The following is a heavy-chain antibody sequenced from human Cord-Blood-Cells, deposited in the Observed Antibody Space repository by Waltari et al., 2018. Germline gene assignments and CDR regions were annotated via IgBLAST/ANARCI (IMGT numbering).Heavy chain of an antibody. J-gene: IGHJ5*02. Sequence: QVQLQQWGAGLLKPSETLSLTCAVYGGSFSGYYWSWIRQPPGKGLEWIGAINHSGSTNYNPSLKSRVTISVDTSKNQFSLKLSSVTAADTAVYYCARFCSSTSCYNNWFDPWGQGTLVTVSS. CDR2: INHSGST. CDR3: ARFCSSTSCYNNWFDP. D-gene: IGHD2-2*01. V-gene: IGHV4-34*01. CDR1: GGSFSGYY.